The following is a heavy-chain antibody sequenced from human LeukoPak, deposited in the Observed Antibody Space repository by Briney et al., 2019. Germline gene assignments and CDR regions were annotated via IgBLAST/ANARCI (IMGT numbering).Heavy chain of an antibody. Sequence: ASVKVSCKASGYTFTSYYMHWVRQAPGQGLEWRGIINPSGGSTSYAQKFQGRLTITRNTSISTAYMELSSLRSEDTAVYYCARGDRLGATVVYYYYYMDVWGKGTTVTVSS. CDR1: GYTFTSYY. V-gene: IGHV1-46*01. CDR2: INPSGGST. J-gene: IGHJ6*03. D-gene: IGHD1-26*01. CDR3: ARGDRLGATVVYYYYYMDV.